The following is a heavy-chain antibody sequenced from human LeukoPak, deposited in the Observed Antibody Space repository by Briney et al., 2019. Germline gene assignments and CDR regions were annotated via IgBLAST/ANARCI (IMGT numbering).Heavy chain of an antibody. CDR1: GFTFSTYW. D-gene: IGHD6-6*01. V-gene: IGHV3-74*01. CDR3: VREYSSSSGRAFVY. J-gene: IGHJ4*02. Sequence: PGGSLRLSCAASGFTFSTYWMHWVRQAPGKGLVWVSRINTDGSNTNYADSVKGRFTISRDNAKNTLFLQMNSLRAEDTAVYYCVREYSSSSGRAFVYWGQGTLVTVSS. CDR2: INTDGSNT.